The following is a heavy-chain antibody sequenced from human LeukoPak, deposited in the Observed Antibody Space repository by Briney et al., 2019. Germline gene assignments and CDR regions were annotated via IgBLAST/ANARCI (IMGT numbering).Heavy chain of an antibody. CDR2: IYYSGST. D-gene: IGHD5-18*01. CDR3: ARQDTGLARNDY. J-gene: IGHJ4*02. V-gene: IGHV4-59*01. CDR1: GGSISSYY. Sequence: NPSETLSLTCTVSGGSISSYYWSWIRQPPGMGLEWIGHIYYSGSTNYNPSLKSRVAISVDTSKNQFSLKLSSVTTADTAVYYCARQDTGLARNDYWGQGTLVTVSS.